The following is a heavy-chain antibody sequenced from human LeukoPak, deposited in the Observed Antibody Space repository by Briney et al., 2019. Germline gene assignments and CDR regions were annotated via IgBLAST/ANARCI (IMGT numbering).Heavy chain of an antibody. D-gene: IGHD5-12*01. CDR2: IWYDGSRK. V-gene: IGHV3-33*06. Sequence: GGSLRLSCAASGFSLTTNGTHWLRQAPGKGLEWVAVIWYDGSRKFYGDSVKGRFTVSRDTSENTMYLQMNTLRAEDTAVYYCAKRTVHGGYAAVIDYWGQGTLVTVSS. CDR3: AKRTVHGGYAAVIDY. CDR1: GFSLTTNG. J-gene: IGHJ4*02.